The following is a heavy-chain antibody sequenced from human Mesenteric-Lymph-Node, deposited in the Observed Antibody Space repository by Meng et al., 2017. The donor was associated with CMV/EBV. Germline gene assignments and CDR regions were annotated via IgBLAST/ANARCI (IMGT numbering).Heavy chain of an antibody. CDR2: IYYSGST. Sequence: GSLRLSCTVSGGSISSYYWSWIWQPPGKGLEWIGYIYYSGSTNYNPSLKSRVTISVDTSKNQFSLKLSSVTAADTAVYYCARVRGQQLVHYYYYYGMDVWGQGTTVTVSS. V-gene: IGHV4-59*01. CDR1: GGSISSYY. CDR3: ARVRGQQLVHYYYYYGMDV. J-gene: IGHJ6*02. D-gene: IGHD6-13*01.